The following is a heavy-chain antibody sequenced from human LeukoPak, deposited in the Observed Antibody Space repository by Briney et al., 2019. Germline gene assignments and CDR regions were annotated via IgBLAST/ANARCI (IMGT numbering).Heavy chain of an antibody. D-gene: IGHD3-22*01. Sequence: AASVKVSCKVSGYTLTELSMHWVRQAPGKGLEWMGGFDPEDGETIYAQKFQGRVTMTEDTSTDTAYMELSSLRSEDTAVYYCATRHDSSGYYRYFQHWGQGTLVTVSS. J-gene: IGHJ1*01. V-gene: IGHV1-24*01. CDR2: FDPEDGET. CDR1: GYTLTELS. CDR3: ATRHDSSGYYRYFQH.